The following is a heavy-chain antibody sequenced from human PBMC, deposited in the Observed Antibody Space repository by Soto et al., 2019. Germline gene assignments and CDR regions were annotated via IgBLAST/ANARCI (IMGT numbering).Heavy chain of an antibody. CDR3: ARIDCGGNCYSRSWYFDI. CDR1: GFTFSNYW. Sequence: EVQLVESGGGLVQPGGSLRLSCVASGFTFSNYWMGWVRQAPGKGLEWVANIRQNGGDKRDLDSVKGRFTISRDNAQNSLYIQMNSLRAEDTAVYYCARIDCGGNCYSRSWYFDIWGRGTLVTVSS. J-gene: IGHJ2*01. V-gene: IGHV3-7*03. CDR2: IRQNGGDK. D-gene: IGHD2-21*02.